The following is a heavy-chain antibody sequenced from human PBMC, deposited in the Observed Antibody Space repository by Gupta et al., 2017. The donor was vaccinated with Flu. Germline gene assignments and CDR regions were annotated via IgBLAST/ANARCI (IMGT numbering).Heavy chain of an antibody. CDR1: GYTFIAYW. CDR3: ALAGGYCSGGTCLIDP. Sequence: EVQLVQSGAEVKKPGESLRISCQGSGYTFIAYWISWVRQMPGKGLEWMGRIDPNDASTDYSPSFQGHVTISIDKTINTAYLQWSSLKASDTGMYYCALAGGYCSGGTCLIDPWGQGTPVIVSS. D-gene: IGHD2-15*01. J-gene: IGHJ5*02. V-gene: IGHV5-10-1*01. CDR2: IDPNDAST.